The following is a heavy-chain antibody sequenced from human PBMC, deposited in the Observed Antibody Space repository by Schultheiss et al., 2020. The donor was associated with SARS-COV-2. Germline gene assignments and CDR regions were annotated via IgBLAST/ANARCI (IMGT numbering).Heavy chain of an antibody. Sequence: SETLSLTCTVSGGSISSGDYYWSWIRQPPGKGLEWIGEIYHSGSTNYNPSLKSRVTISVDTSKNQFSLKLSSVTAADTAVYYCARGVDCSSTSCYPFDYWGQGTLVTVSS. J-gene: IGHJ4*02. CDR3: ARGVDCSSTSCYPFDY. CDR1: GGSISSGDYY. V-gene: IGHV4-30-4*01. CDR2: IYHSGST. D-gene: IGHD2-2*01.